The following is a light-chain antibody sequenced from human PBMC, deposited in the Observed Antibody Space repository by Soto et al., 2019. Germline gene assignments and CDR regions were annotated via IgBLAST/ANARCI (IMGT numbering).Light chain of an antibody. CDR3: AAWDDSLSGVV. Sequence: QSVVTQPPSASGTPGRRVTISCSGSSSNIGSNYVFWYQHLPGTAPKLLIYRNNQRPSGVPDRFSGSKSGTSASLAISGLRSEDETDYYCAAWDDSLSGVVFGGGTKVTVL. CDR2: RNN. J-gene: IGLJ2*01. CDR1: SSNIGSNY. V-gene: IGLV1-47*01.